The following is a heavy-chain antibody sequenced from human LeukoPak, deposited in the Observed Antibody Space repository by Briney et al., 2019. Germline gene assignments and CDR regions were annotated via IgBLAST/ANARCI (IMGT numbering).Heavy chain of an antibody. J-gene: IGHJ4*02. CDR1: GFTFSSYW. CDR2: INSDGSST. D-gene: IGHD3-3*01. CDR3: ARTYYDFWSGYFFDY. V-gene: IGHV3-74*01. Sequence: GGSLRLSCAASGFTFSSYWMHWVRQAPGRGLVWVSRINSDGSSTSYADSVKGRFTISRDNAKNTLYLQMNSLRAEDTAVYYCARTYYDFWSGYFFDYWGQGTLVTVSS.